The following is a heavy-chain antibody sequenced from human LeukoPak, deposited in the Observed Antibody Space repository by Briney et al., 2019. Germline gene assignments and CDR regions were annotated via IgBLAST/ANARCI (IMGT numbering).Heavy chain of an antibody. Sequence: GGSLRLSCAASGFTFSSYGMNWVRQAPGKGLEWISYISSRSSTIYYADSVKGRFTISRDNAKNSLFLQMNSLRDEDTAVYYCAGGCSGGSCFGDFDYWGQGTLGTVSS. D-gene: IGHD2-15*01. J-gene: IGHJ4*02. CDR2: ISSRSSTI. CDR1: GFTFSSYG. V-gene: IGHV3-48*02. CDR3: AGGCSGGSCFGDFDY.